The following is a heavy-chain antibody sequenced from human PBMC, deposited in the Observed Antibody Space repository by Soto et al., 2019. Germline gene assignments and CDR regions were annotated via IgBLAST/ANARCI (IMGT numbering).Heavy chain of an antibody. CDR1: GFTFSSYS. D-gene: IGHD5-18*01. CDR2: ISSSSSYI. J-gene: IGHJ4*02. CDR3: ARDQPGYSYGYGLGY. Sequence: EVQLVESGGGLVKPGGSLRLSCAASGFTFSSYSMNWVRQAPGKGLEWVSSISSSSSYIYYADSVKGRFTISRDNAKNSLELQMTSLRAEDTAVYYCARDQPGYSYGYGLGYWGQGTLVTVSS. V-gene: IGHV3-21*01.